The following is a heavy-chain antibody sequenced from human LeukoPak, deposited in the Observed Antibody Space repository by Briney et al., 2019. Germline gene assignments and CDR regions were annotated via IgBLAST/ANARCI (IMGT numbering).Heavy chain of an antibody. CDR2: ISGNSGST. Sequence: GGSLRLSCAASGFTLSSYAMSWVRQAPGKGLEWVSAISGNSGSTYYADSVKGRFTISRDNSKNTLYLQMNSLRAEDTAVYYCAKSATCCSGGSCYLRGTFAFDYWGQGTLVTVSS. CDR1: GFTLSSYA. CDR3: AKSATCCSGGSCYLRGTFAFDY. D-gene: IGHD2-15*01. J-gene: IGHJ4*02. V-gene: IGHV3-23*01.